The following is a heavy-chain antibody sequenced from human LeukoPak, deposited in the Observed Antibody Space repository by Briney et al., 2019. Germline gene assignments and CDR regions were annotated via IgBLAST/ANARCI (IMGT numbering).Heavy chain of an antibody. D-gene: IGHD3-10*01. Sequence: GGSLRLSCTASGFTFGDYAMRWVRQAPGKGLEWVGFIRNKTHDGTTEYAAPVKGRFTISRDDSKSIAYLQMNSLKTEDTAVYYCARDGSGSYYHYYYMDVWGKGTTVTVSS. CDR1: GFTFGDYA. CDR3: ARDGSGSYYHYYYMDV. J-gene: IGHJ6*03. V-gene: IGHV3-49*04. CDR2: IRNKTHDGTT.